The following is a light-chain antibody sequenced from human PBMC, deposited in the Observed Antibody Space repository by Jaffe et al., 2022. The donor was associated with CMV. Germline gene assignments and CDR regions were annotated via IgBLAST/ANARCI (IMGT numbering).Light chain of an antibody. V-gene: IGKV1-13*02. CDR1: QGITSA. Sequence: AIQLTQSPSSLSASVGDRVTITCRASQGITSALAWYQQKPGKSPKLLMYDASSLKSGVPSRFSGSGSGTDFTLTISSLQPEDFATYYCQQFYTYQTTFGGGTKVEIK. CDR3: QQFYTYQTT. CDR2: DAS. J-gene: IGKJ4*01.